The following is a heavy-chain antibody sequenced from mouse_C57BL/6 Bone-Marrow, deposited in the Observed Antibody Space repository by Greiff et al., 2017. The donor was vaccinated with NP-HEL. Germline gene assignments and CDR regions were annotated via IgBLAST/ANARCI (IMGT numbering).Heavy chain of an antibody. V-gene: IGHV1-59*01. CDR3: AREGASAY. CDR2: IDPSDSYT. D-gene: IGHD3-1*01. Sequence: QVQLQQSGAELVRPGTSVKLSCKASGYTFTSYWMHWVKQRPGQGLEWIGVIDPSDSYTNYNQKFKGKATLTVDTSSSTAYMQLSSLTSEDSAVYYCAREGASAYWGQGTSVTVSS. CDR1: GYTFTSYW. J-gene: IGHJ4*01.